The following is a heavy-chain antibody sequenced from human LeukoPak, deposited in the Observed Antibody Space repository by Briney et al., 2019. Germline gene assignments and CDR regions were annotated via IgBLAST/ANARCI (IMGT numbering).Heavy chain of an antibody. J-gene: IGHJ4*02. D-gene: IGHD3-22*01. CDR2: XSYDGSNK. Sequence: XVRQAPGKGXEXXXVXSYDGSNKYYADSVKGRFTISRDNSKNTLYLQMNSLRAEDTAVYYCARGLGYYYDSSGYYGSDYWGQGTLVTVSS. V-gene: IGHV3-30*01. CDR3: ARGLGYYYDSSGYYGSDY.